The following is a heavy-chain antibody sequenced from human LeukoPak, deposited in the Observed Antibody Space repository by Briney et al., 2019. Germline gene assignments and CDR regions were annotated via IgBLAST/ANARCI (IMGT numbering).Heavy chain of an antibody. V-gene: IGHV4-59*01. CDR3: AREGYGSGSYFDW. J-gene: IGHJ4*02. D-gene: IGHD3-10*01. CDR2: IYYSGST. CDR1: GGSISSYY. Sequence: PSETLSLTCTVSGGSISSYYWSWIRQPPGKGLEWIGYIYYSGSTNYNPSPKSRVTISVDTSTNQFSLKLSSVTAADTAVYYWAREGYGSGSYFDWWGQGTLVTVSS.